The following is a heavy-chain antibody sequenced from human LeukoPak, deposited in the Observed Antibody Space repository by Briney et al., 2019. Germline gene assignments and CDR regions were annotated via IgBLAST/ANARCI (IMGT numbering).Heavy chain of an antibody. CDR3: ARVLEGLVFGGGDYDILGD. V-gene: IGHV1-69*05. CDR1: EGTFSSYA. Sequence: VASVKFSCRASEGTFSSYAISWVRQAPGQGLEWIGRIIPIFGTANYAPKFQGRVTIATDESTCTAYMELSSLRSEDTAVYYCARVLEGLVFGGGDYDILGDWGQGTLVTVSS. CDR2: IIPIFGTA. D-gene: IGHD3-9*01. J-gene: IGHJ4*02.